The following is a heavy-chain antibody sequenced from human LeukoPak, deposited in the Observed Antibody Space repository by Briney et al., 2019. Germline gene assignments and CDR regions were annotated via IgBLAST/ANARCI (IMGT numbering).Heavy chain of an antibody. CDR2: ISSSSSYI. Sequence: GGSLRLSCAASGFTFSSYSMNWVRQAPGKGLEWVSSISSSSSYIYYADSVKGRFTISRDNSKNTLYLQMNSLRAEDTAVYYCAKAKNYYDSSGYVGDYWGQGTLVTVSS. D-gene: IGHD3-22*01. J-gene: IGHJ4*02. CDR1: GFTFSSYS. CDR3: AKAKNYYDSSGYVGDY. V-gene: IGHV3-21*01.